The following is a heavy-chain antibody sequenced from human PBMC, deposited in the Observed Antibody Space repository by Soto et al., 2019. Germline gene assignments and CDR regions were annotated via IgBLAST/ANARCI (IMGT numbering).Heavy chain of an antibody. D-gene: IGHD6-19*01. CDR2: ISKDGMNK. Sequence: QVRLVESGGGVVQPGRSLRLSCTASGFSFSSYAMYWFRQPPGKGLEWVAVISKDGMNKNYADSVKGRVTVSRDNANYSLELQLNSLRGEDTAMYYCARDMYSSDYFVKWFEPWGQGTLVTVSS. V-gene: IGHV3-30*04. J-gene: IGHJ5*02. CDR3: ARDMYSSDYFVKWFEP. CDR1: GFSFSSYA.